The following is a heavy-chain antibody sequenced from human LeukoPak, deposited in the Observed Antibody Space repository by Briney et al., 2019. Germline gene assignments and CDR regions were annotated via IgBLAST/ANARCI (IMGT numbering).Heavy chain of an antibody. Sequence: SETPSLTCTVSGGSLSSYYRSGIREPPGGGREWIGYIYTSVGTNYNPSLKSRVTLPLGTSKNPFSQKMSSVTAADTAVYYCARGILSGRDGYNYDGPLDYWGQGTLVTVSS. CDR1: GGSLSSYY. J-gene: IGHJ4*02. CDR3: ARGILSGRDGYNYDGPLDY. V-gene: IGHV4-4*09. CDR2: IYTSVGT. D-gene: IGHD5-24*01.